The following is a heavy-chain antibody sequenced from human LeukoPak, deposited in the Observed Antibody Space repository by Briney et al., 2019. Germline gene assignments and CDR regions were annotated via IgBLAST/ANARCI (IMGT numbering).Heavy chain of an antibody. CDR2: ITASNGNT. D-gene: IGHD3-10*01. J-gene: IGHJ4*02. Sequence: ASVRVSCKASGYAFTNYGITWVRQAPGQGLEWMGWITASNGNTDYAPKFQGRVTMTTDTSTNTAYMELKSLRSDDTALYYCARTYYYSSGTYSVYWGQGTLVTVSS. CDR3: ARTYYYSSGTYSVY. CDR1: GYAFTNYG. V-gene: IGHV1-18*01.